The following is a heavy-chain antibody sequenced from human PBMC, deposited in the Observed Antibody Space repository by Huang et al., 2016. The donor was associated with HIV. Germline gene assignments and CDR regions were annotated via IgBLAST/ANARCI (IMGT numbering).Heavy chain of an antibody. CDR1: GGTFNNYA. CDR2: ITRLFGTV. CDR3: AEEGPGAGPPDSDAFYI. Sequence: QVQLVQSGAEVKKPASSLNVPCKASGGTFNNYAINWVRQAPGQGLEWTGGITRLFGTVNYAEKCKVRRAITVEGSTSTAYMEVGSLRSEDKAIYYCAEEGPGAGPPDSDAFYIWGQGTMVTVSS. V-gene: IGHV1-69*01. D-gene: IGHD3-10*01. J-gene: IGHJ3*02.